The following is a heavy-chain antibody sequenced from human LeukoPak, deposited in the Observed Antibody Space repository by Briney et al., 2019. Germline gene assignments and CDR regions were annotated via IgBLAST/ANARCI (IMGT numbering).Heavy chain of an antibody. CDR2: INHSGST. CDR1: GGSFSGYY. Sequence: SETLSLTCAVYGGSFSGYYWSWIRQPPGKGLEWIGEINHSGSTNYNPYLKSRDTISVDTSKKPFSLKLSSVPAADTAVYYCARGGNWFDPWGQGTLVTVSS. J-gene: IGHJ5*02. V-gene: IGHV4-34*01. CDR3: ARGGNWFDP.